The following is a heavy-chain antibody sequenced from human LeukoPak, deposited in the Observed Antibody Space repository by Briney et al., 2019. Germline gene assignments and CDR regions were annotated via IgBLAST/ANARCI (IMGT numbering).Heavy chain of an antibody. CDR2: IYYSGST. CDR1: GGSISSYY. D-gene: IGHD3-10*01. CDR3: ARMGPMVRGVIGGAFDI. J-gene: IGHJ3*02. Sequence: SETLSLTCTVSGGSISSYYWSWIRQPPGKGLEWIGYIYYSGSTNYNPSLKSRVTISVDTSKNQFSLKLSSVTAADTAVYYCARMGPMVRGVIGGAFDIWGQGTTVTVSS. V-gene: IGHV4-59*01.